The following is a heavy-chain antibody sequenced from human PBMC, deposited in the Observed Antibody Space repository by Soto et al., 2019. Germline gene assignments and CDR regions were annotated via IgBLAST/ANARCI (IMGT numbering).Heavy chain of an antibody. J-gene: IGHJ4*02. CDR1: GFTFTRYS. V-gene: IGHV3-21*06. CDR2: ISSTTNYI. CDR3: ARESEDLTSNFDY. Sequence: EVQLVESGGGLVKPGGSLKLSCAASGFTFTRYSMNWVRQAPGKGLAWVSSISSTTNYIYYGDYMKGRFTISRDKAKNSLNLEMNSLRADDTAVYYCARESEDLTSNFDYWGQGTLVTVSS.